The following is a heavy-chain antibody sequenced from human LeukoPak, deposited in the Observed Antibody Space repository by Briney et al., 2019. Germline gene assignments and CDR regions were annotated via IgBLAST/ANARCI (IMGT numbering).Heavy chain of an antibody. CDR2: IYSGGST. D-gene: IGHD4-17*01. V-gene: IGHV3-66*01. Sequence: GGSLRLSCAASEFSVGSNYMTWVRQAPGKGLEWVSLIYSGGSTYYADSVKGRFTISRDNSKNTLYLQMNSLRAEDTAVYYCARARAATVTTGFDPWGQGTLVTVSS. CDR1: EFSVGSNY. CDR3: ARARAATVTTGFDP. J-gene: IGHJ5*02.